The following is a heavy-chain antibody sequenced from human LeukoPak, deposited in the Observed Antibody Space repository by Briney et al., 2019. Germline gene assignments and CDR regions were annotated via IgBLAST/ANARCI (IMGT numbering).Heavy chain of an antibody. D-gene: IGHD3-10*01. J-gene: IGHJ4*02. CDR2: IYYSGST. CDR3: ARDRWRSSGGSGEVDY. Sequence: PSETLSLTCTVSGGSISSSSYYWGWIRQPPGKGLEWIGSIYYSGSTYYNPSLKSRVTISVDTSKNQFSLKLSSVTAADTAVYYCARDRWRSSGGSGEVDYWGQGTLVTVSS. V-gene: IGHV4-39*07. CDR1: GGSISSSSYY.